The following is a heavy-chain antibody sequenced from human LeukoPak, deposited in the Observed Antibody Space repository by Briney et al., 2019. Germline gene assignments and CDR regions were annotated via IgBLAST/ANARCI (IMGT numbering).Heavy chain of an antibody. CDR2: IKGDETAK. CDR3: ARDVGGSLDY. V-gene: IGHV3-7*01. J-gene: IGHJ4*02. CDR1: GFTFSTYW. Sequence: GGSLRLSCAASGFTFSTYWMAWVRHAPGKGLEWVANIKGDETAKHQADSVKGRFTISRDNAQNSVYLQMSSLRGDDTAVYYCARDVGGSLDYWGQGTLVTVSS. D-gene: IGHD1-26*01.